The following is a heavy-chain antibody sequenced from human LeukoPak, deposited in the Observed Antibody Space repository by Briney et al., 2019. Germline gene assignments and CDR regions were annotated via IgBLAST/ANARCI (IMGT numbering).Heavy chain of an antibody. V-gene: IGHV4-59*08. CDR2: IYNGGSA. Sequence: SETLSLTCTVSGGSVSTYYWSWIRQSPGKGLEWIGYIYNGGSANYNPSLKSRVTISLVTSKNQFSLNLSSVTAADTAVYYCARHVRYSYVVFDYWGQGTLVTVSS. J-gene: IGHJ4*02. D-gene: IGHD5-18*01. CDR1: GGSVSTYY. CDR3: ARHVRYSYVVFDY.